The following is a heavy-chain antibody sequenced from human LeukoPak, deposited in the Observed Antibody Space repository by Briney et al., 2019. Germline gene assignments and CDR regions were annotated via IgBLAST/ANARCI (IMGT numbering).Heavy chain of an antibody. Sequence: SVKVSCKASGGTFSSYAISWVRQAPGQGLEWMGGIIPIFGTANYAQEFQGRVTITTDESTSTAYIELSSLRSEDTAVYYCARVPGGNWNDESLKTRNWFDPWGQGTLVTVSS. CDR3: ARVPGGNWNDESLKTRNWFDP. D-gene: IGHD1-20*01. V-gene: IGHV1-69*05. J-gene: IGHJ5*02. CDR2: IIPIFGTA. CDR1: GGTFSSYA.